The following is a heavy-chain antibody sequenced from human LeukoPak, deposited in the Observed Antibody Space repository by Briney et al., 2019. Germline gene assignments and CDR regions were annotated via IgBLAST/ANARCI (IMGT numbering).Heavy chain of an antibody. CDR2: INPNSGGT. V-gene: IGHV1-2*02. CDR1: GGTFSSYA. J-gene: IGHJ3*02. Sequence: EASVKVSCKASGGTFSSYAISWVRQAPGQGLEWMGWINPNSGGTNYAQKFQGRVTMTRDTSISTAYMELSRLRSDDTAVYYCARGREYSSSMGAFDIWGQGTMVTVSS. CDR3: ARGREYSSSMGAFDI. D-gene: IGHD6-6*01.